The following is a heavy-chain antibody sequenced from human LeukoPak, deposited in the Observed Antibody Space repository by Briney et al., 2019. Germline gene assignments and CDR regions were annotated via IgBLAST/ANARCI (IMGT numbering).Heavy chain of an antibody. CDR1: GFPFSNYW. CDR3: AKGARVGAGKYYFDY. Sequence: GGSLRLSCAASGFPFSNYWMHWVPQAPGKGLVWVSRVNSDGSTTNYADSVKGRFTISRDSSKNTLYLQMNSLRAEDTAVYYCAKGARVGAGKYYFDYWGQGTLVTVSS. CDR2: VNSDGSTT. J-gene: IGHJ4*02. V-gene: IGHV3-74*01. D-gene: IGHD1-1*01.